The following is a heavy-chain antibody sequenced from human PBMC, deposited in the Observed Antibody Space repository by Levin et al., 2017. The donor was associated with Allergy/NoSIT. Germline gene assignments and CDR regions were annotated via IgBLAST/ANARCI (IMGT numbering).Heavy chain of an antibody. J-gene: IGHJ4*02. D-gene: IGHD2-2*01. CDR3: ARVRGGASTSTAFDY. V-gene: IGHV3-7*01. CDR2: LKQDGSEK. CDR1: GFTFSSYW. Sequence: AGGSLRLSCAASGFTFSSYWMSWVRQAPGEGLEWVANLKQDGSEKYYVDSVKGRFTISRDNAENSLYLQMNSLRAEDTAVYYCARVRGGASTSTAFDYWGQGTLVTVSS.